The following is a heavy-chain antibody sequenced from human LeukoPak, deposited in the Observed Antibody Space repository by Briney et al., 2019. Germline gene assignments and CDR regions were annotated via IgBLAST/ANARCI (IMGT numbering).Heavy chain of an antibody. CDR2: ISYGGTTR. CDR3: ARISDASSGYFDY. CDR1: GFPFSSYG. V-gene: IGHV3-30*03. D-gene: IGHD3-22*01. Sequence: PGGSLRLSCTASGFPFSSYGMHWVRQAPGKGLEWVAVISYGGTTRYYAGSVKGRFTISRDNAKNTLYLQMNSLGAEDTAVYYCARISDASSGYFDYWGQGTLVTVSS. J-gene: IGHJ4*02.